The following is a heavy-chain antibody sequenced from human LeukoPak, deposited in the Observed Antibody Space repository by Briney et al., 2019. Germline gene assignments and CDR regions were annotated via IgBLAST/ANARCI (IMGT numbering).Heavy chain of an antibody. CDR2: IKEDGSVK. J-gene: IGHJ4*02. V-gene: IGHV3-7*03. Sequence: GGSLRLSCTASGFTFSSHWMTWVRQPPGKGLEWVANIKEDGSVKYYVDPVKGRFTISRDNIKNVLYLQMNSLRADDTAVYFCARDSTWLLDYWGQGTQITVSS. D-gene: IGHD6-19*01. CDR3: ARDSTWLLDY. CDR1: GFTFSSHW.